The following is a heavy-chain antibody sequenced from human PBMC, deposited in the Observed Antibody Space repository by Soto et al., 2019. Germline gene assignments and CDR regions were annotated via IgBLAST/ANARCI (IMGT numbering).Heavy chain of an antibody. CDR2: INPSGGST. CDR1: GYTFTSYY. J-gene: IGHJ4*02. CDR3: ARDANTKYDFWSGYPESPFDY. Sequence: GASVKVSCKASGYTFTSYYRQWVRQAPGQGLEWMGIINPSGGSTSYAQKFQGRVTMTRDTSTSTVYMELSSLRSEDTAVYYCARDANTKYDFWSGYPESPFDYWGQGTLVTVSS. V-gene: IGHV1-46*01. D-gene: IGHD3-3*01.